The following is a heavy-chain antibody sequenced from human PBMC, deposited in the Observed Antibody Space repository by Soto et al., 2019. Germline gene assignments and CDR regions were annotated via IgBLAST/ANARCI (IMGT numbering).Heavy chain of an antibody. J-gene: IGHJ3*02. Sequence: QVQLVQSGAEVKKPGASVKVSCKASGYTFTSYGISWVRQAPGQGLEWMGWISAYNGNTNYAQKLQGRVTMTTDTYTSTAYMELRSLRSDDTAVYYCARDWRPYDSSGDDAFDIWGQGTMVTVSS. CDR2: ISAYNGNT. CDR1: GYTFTSYG. V-gene: IGHV1-18*01. CDR3: ARDWRPYDSSGDDAFDI. D-gene: IGHD3-22*01.